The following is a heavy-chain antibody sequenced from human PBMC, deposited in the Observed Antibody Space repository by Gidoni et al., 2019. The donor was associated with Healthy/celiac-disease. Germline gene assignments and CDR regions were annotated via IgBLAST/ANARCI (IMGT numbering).Heavy chain of an antibody. D-gene: IGHD1-26*01. CDR3: AKAQGIEWELLGSPSFDY. CDR2: ISGSGGST. J-gene: IGHJ4*02. Sequence: EVQLLECGGGLVQRGGAMRVSCAAAGLTFSSYAMSWFRQAPGKGLEWVSAISGSGGSTYYADSVKGRFTISRDNSKNTLYLQMNSLRAEDTAVSYCAKAQGIEWELLGSPSFDYWGQGTLVTVSS. V-gene: IGHV3-23*01. CDR1: GLTFSSYA.